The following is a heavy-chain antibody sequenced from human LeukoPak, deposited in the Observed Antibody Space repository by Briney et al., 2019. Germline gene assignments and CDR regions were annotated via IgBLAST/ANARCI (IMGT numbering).Heavy chain of an antibody. Sequence: GSLRLSCAASGFTFSGYWMSWVRQPPGKGLEWIGSIYYSGSTYYNPSLKSRVTISVDTSKNQFSLKLSSVTAADTAVYYCARHVHSGYEIDYWGQGTLVTVSS. D-gene: IGHD5-12*01. CDR3: ARHVHSGYEIDY. CDR1: GFTFSGYW. CDR2: IYYSGST. V-gene: IGHV4-39*01. J-gene: IGHJ4*02.